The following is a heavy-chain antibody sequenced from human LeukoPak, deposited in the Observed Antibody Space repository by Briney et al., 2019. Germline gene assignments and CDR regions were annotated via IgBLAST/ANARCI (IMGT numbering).Heavy chain of an antibody. J-gene: IGHJ6*02. CDR1: GFTFSSYS. CDR2: ISSGSTYI. V-gene: IGHV3-21*01. Sequence: GGSLRLSCAASGFTFSSYSMNWVRQAPGKGLEWVSSISSGSTYIYYADSVKGRFTISRDNAKNSLYLQMSSLRAEDTAVYYCARGSRYYGMGVWGQGTTVTVSS. CDR3: ARGSRYYGMGV.